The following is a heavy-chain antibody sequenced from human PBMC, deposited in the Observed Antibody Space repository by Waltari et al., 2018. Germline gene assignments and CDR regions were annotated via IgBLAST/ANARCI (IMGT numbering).Heavy chain of an antibody. V-gene: IGHV4-39*07. J-gene: IGHJ4*02. D-gene: IGHD3-3*01. Sequence: QLQLQESGPGLVKPSETLSLTSTVSGGSISSSSYYWGWIRQPPGKGLEWIGSIYYSGSTYYNPSLKSRVTISVDTSKNQFSLKLSSVTAADTAVYYCARDRLLGDFWSGYFDYWGQGTLVTVSS. CDR3: ARDRLLGDFWSGYFDY. CDR2: IYYSGST. CDR1: GGSISSSSYY.